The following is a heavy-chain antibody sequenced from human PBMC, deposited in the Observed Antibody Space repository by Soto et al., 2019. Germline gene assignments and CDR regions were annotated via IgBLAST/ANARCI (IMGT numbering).Heavy chain of an antibody. Sequence: EVQLVQSGGGLVQPGGSLRLSCAASGFSFGSYWMDWVRQSPGTGLQWVANIKRDGSETYYEDSVRGRFTISRDNAKKTLYLPMNSLGAEDTAMDFCARGASQRLVGDYWGQGALVTVAS. CDR2: IKRDGSET. CDR1: GFSFGSYW. V-gene: IGHV3-7*01. D-gene: IGHD6-19*01. CDR3: ARGASQRLVGDY. J-gene: IGHJ4*02.